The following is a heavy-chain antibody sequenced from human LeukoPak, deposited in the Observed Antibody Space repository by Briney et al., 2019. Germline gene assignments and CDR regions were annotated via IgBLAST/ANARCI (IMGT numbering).Heavy chain of an antibody. CDR1: GDTFNRYT. CDR2: IIPILGIA. Sequence: SVKVSCKTFGDTFNRYTMSWVRQAPGQGLEWMGRIIPILGIATYARKFQGRFTITADKSTSTAYMELSSLRSEDTAVYYCARAQTEGTYYLWYFDYWGQGTLVTVSS. V-gene: IGHV1-69*02. J-gene: IGHJ4*02. D-gene: IGHD1-26*01. CDR3: ARAQTEGTYYLWYFDY.